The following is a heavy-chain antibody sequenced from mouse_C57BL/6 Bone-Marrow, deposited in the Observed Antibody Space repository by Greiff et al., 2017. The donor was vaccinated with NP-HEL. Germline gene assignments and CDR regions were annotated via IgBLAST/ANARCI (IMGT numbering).Heavy chain of an antibody. J-gene: IGHJ2*01. CDR1: GYTFTSYW. Sequence: QVQLQQPGAELVMPGASVKLSCKASGYTFTSYWMHWVKQRPGQGLEWIGEIDPSDSYTNYTQKLKGKSTLTVDKSSSTAYMQLSSLTSEDSAVYYCARVYDGYYFDYWGQGTTLTGSS. V-gene: IGHV1-69*01. D-gene: IGHD2-3*01. CDR3: ARVYDGYYFDY. CDR2: IDPSDSYT.